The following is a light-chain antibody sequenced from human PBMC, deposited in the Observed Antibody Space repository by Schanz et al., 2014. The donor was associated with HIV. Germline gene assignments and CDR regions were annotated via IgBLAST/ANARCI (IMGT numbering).Light chain of an antibody. CDR1: SNDVGGYNY. CDR2: DVS. Sequence: QSVLTQPASVSGSPGQSITLSCTGTSNDVGGYNYVSWYQQHPGKAPKLMIYDVSNRPSGISYRFSGSKSGNTASLTISGLQAEDEGDYYCSSYTSTNTLVVLGGGTKLTVL. CDR3: SSYTSTNTLVV. J-gene: IGLJ2*01. V-gene: IGLV2-14*03.